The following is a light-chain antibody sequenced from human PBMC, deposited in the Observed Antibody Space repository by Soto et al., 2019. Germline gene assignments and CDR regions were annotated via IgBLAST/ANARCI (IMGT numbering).Light chain of an antibody. V-gene: IGKV3-20*01. J-gene: IGKJ1*01. Sequence: EIVSTQSPCTLSLSPGERATLSCRASQSVSSSYLAWYQQKPGQAPRLLIYGASRRATGIPDRFSGSGSGTDFTLTISRLEPEDFAVYYCQQYGSSLTWTFGQGTKVDI. CDR3: QQYGSSLTWT. CDR2: GAS. CDR1: QSVSSSY.